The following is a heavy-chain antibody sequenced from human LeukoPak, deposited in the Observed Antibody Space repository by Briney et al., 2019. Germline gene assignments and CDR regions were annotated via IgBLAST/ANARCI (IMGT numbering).Heavy chain of an antibody. CDR2: ISYDGSNK. CDR1: GFTFSSNA. Sequence: GGSLRLSCAASGFTFSSNAMHWVRQAPGKGLEWVAVISYDGSNKYYADSVKGRFTISRDNAKNSLYLQMSSLRAEDTALYYCVKDRSLYSRDAFDMWGQGTMVTVSS. D-gene: IGHD2-15*01. J-gene: IGHJ3*02. CDR3: VKDRSLYSRDAFDM. V-gene: IGHV3-30*18.